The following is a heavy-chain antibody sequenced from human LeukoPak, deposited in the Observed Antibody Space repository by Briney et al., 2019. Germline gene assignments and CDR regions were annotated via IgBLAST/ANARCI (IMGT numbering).Heavy chain of an antibody. J-gene: IGHJ6*02. CDR1: GGSISSISSNNYH. D-gene: IGHD4-23*01. CDR2: IYYSGST. V-gene: IGHV4-39*02. Sequence: SETLSLTCIVSGGSISSISSNNYHWGWIRQPPGKGLEWIGSIYYSGSTYYNPSLKSPVTISVDTSKNQFSLKLSSVTAADTALYYCAREMGVVTAHGIDVWGQGTTVTVSS. CDR3: AREMGVVTAHGIDV.